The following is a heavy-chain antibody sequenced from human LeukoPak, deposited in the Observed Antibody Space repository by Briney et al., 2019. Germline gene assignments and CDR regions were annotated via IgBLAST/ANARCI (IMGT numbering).Heavy chain of an antibody. CDR2: INHCGST. CDR3: ARSPHIWFAERGWFDP. V-gene: IGHV4-34*01. D-gene: IGHD3-10*01. CDR1: GGSFNGYF. Sequence: PSETLSLTCDVYGGSFNGYFWSWIRQPPGKGLEWIGDINHCGSTNYNPSLKSRVTRSVDMSKIQFSLKLTSVTAADTAVYFCARSPHIWFAERGWFDPWGQGTLVTVSS. J-gene: IGHJ5*02.